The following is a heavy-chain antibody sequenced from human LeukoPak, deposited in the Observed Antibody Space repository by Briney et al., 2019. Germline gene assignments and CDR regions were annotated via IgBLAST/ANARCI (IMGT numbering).Heavy chain of an antibody. Sequence: PSETLSLTCTVSGYSISSGYYWGWIRQPPGKGLEWIGSIYHSGSTYYNPSLKSRVTISVDTSKNQFSLKLSSVTAADTAVYYCARGLRELPFYWGQGTLVTVSS. D-gene: IGHD1-26*01. V-gene: IGHV4-38-2*02. CDR2: IYHSGST. CDR3: ARGLRELPFY. CDR1: GYSISSGYY. J-gene: IGHJ4*02.